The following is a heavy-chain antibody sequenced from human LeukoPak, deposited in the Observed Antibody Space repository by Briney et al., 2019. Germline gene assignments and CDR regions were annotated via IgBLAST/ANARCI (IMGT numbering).Heavy chain of an antibody. CDR2: ISTSGST. V-gene: IGHV4-61*02. CDR1: GGSISSGTYY. Sequence: SETLSLTCTVSGGSISSGTYYWRWIRQPAGKGLEWIGRISTSGSTDYNPSLKSRVTISIDTSKNQFSLKLNSVTAADTAMYYCAKSGGYGLIDYWGQGTLVTVSS. CDR3: AKSGGYGLIDY. J-gene: IGHJ4*02. D-gene: IGHD1-26*01.